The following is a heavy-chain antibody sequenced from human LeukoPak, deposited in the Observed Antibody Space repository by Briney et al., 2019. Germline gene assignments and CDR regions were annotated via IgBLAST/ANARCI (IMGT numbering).Heavy chain of an antibody. J-gene: IGHJ4*02. D-gene: IGHD3-22*01. CDR1: GGSFSGYY. Sequence: SETLSLTCAVYGGSFSGYYWSWIRQPPGKGLEWIGEINHSGSTNYNPSLESRVTISVDTSKNQFSLKLSSVTAADTAVYYCARLYDSSGYQDYWGQGTLVTVSS. CDR2: INHSGST. V-gene: IGHV4-34*01. CDR3: ARLYDSSGYQDY.